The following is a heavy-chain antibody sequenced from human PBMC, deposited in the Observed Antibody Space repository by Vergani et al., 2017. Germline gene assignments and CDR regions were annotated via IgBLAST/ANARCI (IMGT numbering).Heavy chain of an antibody. CDR3: ARGPPAPFDY. CDR2: IYYSGST. CDR1: GGSIRSYY. J-gene: IGHJ4*02. V-gene: IGHV4-59*01. Sequence: QVQLQESGPGLVKPSETLSLTCTVSGGSIRSYYWRWIRQPPGKGLEWIGYIYYSGSTNYNPSLKSLVTISVDTSKNQFSLKLSSVTAADTAVYYCARGPPAPFDYWGQGTLVTVSS.